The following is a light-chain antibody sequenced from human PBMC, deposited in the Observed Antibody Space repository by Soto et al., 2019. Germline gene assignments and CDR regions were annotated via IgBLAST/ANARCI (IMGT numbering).Light chain of an antibody. V-gene: IGKV3-11*01. CDR3: QQRGSLPLP. CDR2: DAS. J-gene: IGKJ4*01. CDR1: QSVSVF. Sequence: EIVLTQSPATLSLSPGERATLSCRASQSVSVFLAWYQQKPVQATRLLIYDASNRATGIPARFSGSGSGTDFRLTISSLQPEDFACYYCQQRGSLPLPFGGGTKVEI.